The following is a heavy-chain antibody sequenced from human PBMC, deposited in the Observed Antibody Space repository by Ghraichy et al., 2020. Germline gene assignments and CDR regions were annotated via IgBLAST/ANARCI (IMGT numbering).Heavy chain of an antibody. CDR3: ARSQGGKKRAPAMYGMDV. V-gene: IGHV4-34*01. D-gene: IGHD3-16*01. CDR2: INHSGST. CDR1: GGSFSGYY. Sequence: SETLSLTCAVYGGSFSGYYWSWIRQPPGKGLEWIGEINHSGSTNYNPSLKSRVTISVDTSKNQFSLKLSSVTASDTAVYYCARSQGGKKRAPAMYGMDVWGQGTTVTVSS. J-gene: IGHJ6*02.